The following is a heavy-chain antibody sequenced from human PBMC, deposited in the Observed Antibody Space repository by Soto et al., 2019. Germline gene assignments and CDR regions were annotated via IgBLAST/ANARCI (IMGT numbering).Heavy chain of an antibody. CDR3: ARQGYYDLLSGYYRFDD. D-gene: IGHD3-3*01. Sequence: PSETLSLTCTVPGGSISSYYWSWIRQPPGKGLEWIGYIYYSGSTNYNPSLKSRVTISVDTSKNQFSLKLSSVTAADTAVYYCARQGYYDLLSGYYRFDDWGQGFLVTVSS. J-gene: IGHJ4*02. CDR1: GGSISSYY. CDR2: IYYSGST. V-gene: IGHV4-59*08.